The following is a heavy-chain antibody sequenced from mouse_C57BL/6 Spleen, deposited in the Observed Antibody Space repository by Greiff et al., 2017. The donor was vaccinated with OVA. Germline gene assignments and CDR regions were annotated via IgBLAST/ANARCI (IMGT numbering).Heavy chain of an antibody. CDR3: ARSWDRYFDV. Sequence: LQESGPELVKPGASVKISCKASGYAFSSSWMNWVKQRPGKGLEWIGRIYPGDGDTNYNGKFKGKATLTADKSSSTAYMQLSSLTSEDSAVYFCARSWDRYFDVWGTGTTVTVSS. D-gene: IGHD4-1*01. CDR2: IYPGDGDT. CDR1: GYAFSSSW. V-gene: IGHV1-82*01. J-gene: IGHJ1*03.